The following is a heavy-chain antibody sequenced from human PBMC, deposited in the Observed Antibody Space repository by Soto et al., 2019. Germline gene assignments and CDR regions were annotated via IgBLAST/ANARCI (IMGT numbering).Heavy chain of an antibody. CDR1: GYTFTHYA. D-gene: IGHD6-13*01. Sequence: QVQLVQSGAEVKKPGASVKVSCTASGYTFTHYAIHWVRHAPGQRLEWMGFINAGSGNTKYSQTFQGRLTFTKDTPASTASMDLSSVRFEEIAIYYCARGLAGDGDWGRGPLVTDSP. CDR3: ARGLAGDGD. J-gene: IGHJ4*01. V-gene: IGHV1-3*01. CDR2: INAGSGNT.